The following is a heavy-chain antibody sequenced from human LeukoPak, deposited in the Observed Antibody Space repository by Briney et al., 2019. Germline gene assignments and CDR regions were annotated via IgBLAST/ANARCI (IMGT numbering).Heavy chain of an antibody. V-gene: IGHV4-61*02. D-gene: IGHD2-2*01. CDR3: ARQYDSYFYYYLDL. CDR1: GGSISSGSYY. Sequence: SQTLSLTCTVSGGSISSGSYYWRWIRQPAGKGLEWIGRIYTSGSTNYNPSLNSRVTISVDTSKNQFSLKLSSVTAADTAVYYCARQYDSYFYYYLDLWGTGTTVTVSS. J-gene: IGHJ6*03. CDR2: IYTSGST.